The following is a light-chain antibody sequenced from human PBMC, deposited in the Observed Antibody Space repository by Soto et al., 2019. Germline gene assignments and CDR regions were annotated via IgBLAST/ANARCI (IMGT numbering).Light chain of an antibody. CDR2: EVT. Sequence: QSVLTQPASVSGSPGQSITISCTGTSSDVGAYNLVSWYQHLPDKAPKLIISEVTNRPSGVSDRFSGSKSGNTASLTISGLKAEDEDDYYCASLTTTNFVFGSGTKVTV. CDR1: SSDVGAYNL. J-gene: IGLJ1*01. V-gene: IGLV2-14*01. CDR3: ASLTTTNFV.